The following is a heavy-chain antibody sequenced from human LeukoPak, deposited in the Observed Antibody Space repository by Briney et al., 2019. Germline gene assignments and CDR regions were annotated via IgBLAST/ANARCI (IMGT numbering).Heavy chain of an antibody. CDR1: GYTFTSYG. Sequence: ASVKVSCKASGYTFTSYGISWVRQAPGQGLEWMGWISAYNGNTNYAQKFQGRVTMTRDTSISTAYMELSRLRSDDTAVYYCARDLEMATITEGYWGQGTLVTVSS. CDR2: ISAYNGNT. D-gene: IGHD5-24*01. V-gene: IGHV1-18*01. CDR3: ARDLEMATITEGY. J-gene: IGHJ4*02.